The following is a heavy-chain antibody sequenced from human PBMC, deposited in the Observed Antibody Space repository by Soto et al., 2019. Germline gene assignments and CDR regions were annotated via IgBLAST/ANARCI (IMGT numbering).Heavy chain of an antibody. CDR2: ISGSGGST. CDR3: AKRAWRYESVAWSGYYFHY. V-gene: IGHV3-23*01. J-gene: IGHJ4*02. Sequence: PGGSLRLSCAASGFTFSSYAMSWVRQAPGKGLEWVSAISGSGGSTYYADSVKGRFTISRDNSKNTLYLQMNSLRAEDTAVYYCAKRAWRYESVAWSGYYFHYWGQGTLVPVSS. CDR1: GFTFSSYA. D-gene: IGHD3-3*01.